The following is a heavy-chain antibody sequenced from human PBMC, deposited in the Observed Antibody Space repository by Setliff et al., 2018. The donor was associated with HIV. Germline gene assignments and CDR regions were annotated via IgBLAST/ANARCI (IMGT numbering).Heavy chain of an antibody. CDR2: INHGRST. Sequence: SETLSLTCGVYGGSLSGYYWTWIRQPPGKGLEWIGEINHGRSTIYNPSLKSRVTISVDTSKNQFSLKLSSVTAADTAVYYCNIYYYYYMDVWGKGTTVTVSS. V-gene: IGHV4-34*01. CDR3: NIYYYYYMDV. J-gene: IGHJ6*03. CDR1: GGSLSGYY.